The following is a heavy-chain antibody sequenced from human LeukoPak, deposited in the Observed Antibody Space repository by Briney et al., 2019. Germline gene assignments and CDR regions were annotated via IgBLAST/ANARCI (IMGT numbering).Heavy chain of an antibody. J-gene: IGHJ4*02. CDR2: INHSGST. CDR1: GGSFSGYY. D-gene: IGHD5-18*01. V-gene: IGHV4-34*01. CDR3: ARAGSYGYDY. Sequence: SETLSLTCAAYGGSFSGYYWSWIRQPPGKGLEWIGEINHSGSTNYNPSLKSRVTISVDTSKNQFSLKLSSVTAADTAVYYCARAGSYGYDYWGQGTLVTVSS.